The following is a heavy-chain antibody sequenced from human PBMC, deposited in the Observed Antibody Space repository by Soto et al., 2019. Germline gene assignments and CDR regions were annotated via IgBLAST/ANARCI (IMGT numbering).Heavy chain of an antibody. D-gene: IGHD6-19*01. CDR1: GYSFTSYW. J-gene: IGHJ4*02. CDR3: ARPVGSSGWYEPNFDY. Sequence: PGESLKISCKGSGYSFTSYWIGWVRQMPGEGLEWMGIIYPGDSDTRYSPSFQCQVTISADKSISTAYLQWSSLKASDTAMYYCARPVGSSGWYEPNFDYWGQGTLVTVSS. CDR2: IYPGDSDT. V-gene: IGHV5-51*01.